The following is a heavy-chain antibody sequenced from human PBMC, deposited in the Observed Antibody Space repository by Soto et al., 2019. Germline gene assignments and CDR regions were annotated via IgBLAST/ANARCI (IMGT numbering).Heavy chain of an antibody. V-gene: IGHV3-23*01. J-gene: IGHJ4*02. CDR2: ISDSGGNA. CDR1: GFTFSSYA. D-gene: IGHD7-27*01. CDR3: ARDPKTSGGQHWAFNYFDS. Sequence: GGSLRLSCAASGFTFSSYAMSWVRQAPGKGLEWVSAISDSGGNAYYADSVKGRFTISRDNSKSTLYLQVDSLRPEDAAVYYCARDPKTSGGQHWAFNYFDSWGQGTLVTVSS.